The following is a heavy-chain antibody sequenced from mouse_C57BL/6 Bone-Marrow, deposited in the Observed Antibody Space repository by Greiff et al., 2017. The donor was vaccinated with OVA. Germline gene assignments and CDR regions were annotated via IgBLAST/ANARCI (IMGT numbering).Heavy chain of an antibody. CDR1: GYTFTSYW. CDR3: ARGRDYGNYLLYWYFDV. Sequence: VQLQQPGAELVKPGASVKLSCKASGYTFTSYWMQWVKQRPGQGLEWIGEIDPSDSYTNYNQTFKGKATLTVDTSSSTAYMQLSSLTSEDSAVYYCARGRDYGNYLLYWYFDVWGTGTTVTVSS. J-gene: IGHJ1*03. CDR2: IDPSDSYT. V-gene: IGHV1-50*01. D-gene: IGHD2-1*01.